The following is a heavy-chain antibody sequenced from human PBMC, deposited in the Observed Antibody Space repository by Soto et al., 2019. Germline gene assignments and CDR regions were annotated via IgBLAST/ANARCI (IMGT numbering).Heavy chain of an antibody. CDR2: IYYSGST. CDR1: GDSIISGGYY. Sequence: QLHLQESGPGLVKTSQTLSLTCSVSGDSIISGGYYWTWLRQYPGKGLEYIGYIYYSGSTYYNPSLESRVTISIDAYKTPYSLRLSSVTAADTAVYFCSRVRGCWVRTDSWGQGTLVTVSS. CDR3: SRVRGCWVRTDS. D-gene: IGHD3-16*01. J-gene: IGHJ4*02. V-gene: IGHV4-31*03.